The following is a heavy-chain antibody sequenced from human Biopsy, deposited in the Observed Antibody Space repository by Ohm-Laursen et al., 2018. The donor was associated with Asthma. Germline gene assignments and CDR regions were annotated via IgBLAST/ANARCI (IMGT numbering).Heavy chain of an antibody. CDR2: IYHSGST. J-gene: IGHJ4*02. V-gene: IGHV4-30-2*01. Sequence: TLSLTCAVSGGSISSAGYSWSWIRQPPGKGLEWIGYIYHSGSTYYNPSLKSRVTISVDRSKNQFPLKLSSVTAADTAVYYCARVKDGYNFDYWGQGTLVTVSS. D-gene: IGHD5-24*01. CDR1: GGSISSAGYS. CDR3: ARVKDGYNFDY.